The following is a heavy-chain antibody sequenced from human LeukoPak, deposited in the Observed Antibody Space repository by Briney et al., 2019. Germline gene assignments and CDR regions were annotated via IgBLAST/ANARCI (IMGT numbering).Heavy chain of an antibody. J-gene: IGHJ3*02. D-gene: IGHD3-22*01. Sequence: ASVKVSCKASGYTFTGYYMHWVRQAPGQALEWMVWINPNSGGTNYAQKFQGRVTMTRDTSISTAYMELSRLRSDDTAVYYCARAMIVVSDAFDIWGQGTMVTVSS. CDR1: GYTFTGYY. V-gene: IGHV1-2*02. CDR2: INPNSGGT. CDR3: ARAMIVVSDAFDI.